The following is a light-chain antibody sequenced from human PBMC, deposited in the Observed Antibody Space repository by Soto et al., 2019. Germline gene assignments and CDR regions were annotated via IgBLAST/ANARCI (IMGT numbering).Light chain of an antibody. Sequence: EIVMTQSPATLSVSPGERATLSCRASQSVSSNLAWYQQKPGQAPRLLIYGASTRAPGIPARFSGSGSGTDFTLTISSLQSEDFAVYYCQHYNNWPRTFGQGTKVEIK. V-gene: IGKV3-15*01. J-gene: IGKJ1*01. CDR2: GAS. CDR3: QHYNNWPRT. CDR1: QSVSSN.